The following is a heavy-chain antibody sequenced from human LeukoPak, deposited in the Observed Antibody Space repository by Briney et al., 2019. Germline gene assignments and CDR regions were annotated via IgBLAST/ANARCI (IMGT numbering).Heavy chain of an antibody. CDR1: GFTFGTYA. V-gene: IGHV3-23*01. Sequence: PGGSLRLSCAASGFTFGTYAMSCVRQAPGKGLEWVSAISGSGGSTYYADSVKGRFTISRDNSKNTLYLQMSSLRAEDTAVYYCAKVRSSYYYYYGMDVWGQGTTVTVSS. CDR3: AKVRSSYYYYYGMDV. D-gene: IGHD6-13*01. J-gene: IGHJ6*02. CDR2: ISGSGGST.